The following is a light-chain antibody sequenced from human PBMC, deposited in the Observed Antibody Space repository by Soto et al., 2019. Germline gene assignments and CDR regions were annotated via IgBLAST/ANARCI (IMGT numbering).Light chain of an antibody. CDR1: SSDVGGYNY. CDR2: DVS. CDR3: CSYAGSYTLYV. Sequence: QSLWSQPRPVSGSPGHSFTISCTGTSSDVGGYNYVSWYQQHPGKAPKLMIYDVSKRPSGVPDRFSGSKSGKPASPTISGLQAEDEADYYCCSYAGSYTLYVFGTGTRSPS. J-gene: IGLJ1*01. V-gene: IGLV2-11*01.